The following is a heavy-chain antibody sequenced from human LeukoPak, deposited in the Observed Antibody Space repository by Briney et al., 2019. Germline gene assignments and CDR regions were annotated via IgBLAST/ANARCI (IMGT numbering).Heavy chain of an antibody. Sequence: PGGSLRLSCAASGFTLSDYYMSWIRQAPGKGLEWVSYISSSGSTIYYADSVKGRFTISRDNAKNSLYLQMNSLRAEDTAVYYCARDCSGGSCYSDYWGQGTLVTVSS. J-gene: IGHJ4*02. V-gene: IGHV3-11*01. CDR3: ARDCSGGSCYSDY. CDR1: GFTLSDYY. CDR2: ISSSGSTI. D-gene: IGHD2-15*01.